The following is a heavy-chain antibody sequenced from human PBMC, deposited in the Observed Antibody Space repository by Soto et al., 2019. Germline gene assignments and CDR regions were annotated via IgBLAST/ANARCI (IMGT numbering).Heavy chain of an antibody. Sequence: EVPLVESGGGLVQPGGSLRLSCAASGFTFSSYWMHWVRQAPGKGLVWVSRINSDGSSTSYADSVKGRFTISRDNAKNTLYLQMNSLRAEDTAVYYCALVYYYDSSGYFLLPDYWGQGTLVTVSS. CDR1: GFTFSSYW. CDR3: ALVYYYDSSGYFLLPDY. J-gene: IGHJ4*02. V-gene: IGHV3-74*01. CDR2: INSDGSST. D-gene: IGHD3-22*01.